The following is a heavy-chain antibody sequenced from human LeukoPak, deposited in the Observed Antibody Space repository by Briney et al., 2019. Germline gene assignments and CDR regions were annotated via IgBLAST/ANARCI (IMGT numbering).Heavy chain of an antibody. CDR3: ARRARGATRPYWFDP. CDR1: GGSISSYY. V-gene: IGHV4-59*01. J-gene: IGHJ5*02. Sequence: SETLSLTCTVSGGSISSYYWNWIRQPPGKGLEWIGYIYYSGSTNYNPSLKSRVTISVDTSKNQFSLKLSSVTAADTAVYYCARRARGATRPYWFDPWGQGTLVTVSS. CDR2: IYYSGST. D-gene: IGHD6-6*01.